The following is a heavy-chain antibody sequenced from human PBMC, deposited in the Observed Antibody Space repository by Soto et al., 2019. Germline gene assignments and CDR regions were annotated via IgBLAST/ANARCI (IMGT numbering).Heavy chain of an antibody. CDR3: ANGLDRTYYYYGMDV. V-gene: IGHV3-30*18. CDR2: ISYDGSNK. D-gene: IGHD2-2*03. CDR1: GFTFSSYG. Sequence: GGSLRLSCAASGFTFSSYGMHWVRQAPGKGLEWVAVISYDGSNKYYADSVKGRFTISRDNSKNTLYLQMNSLRAEDTAVYYCANGLDRTYYYYGMDVWGQGTTVTVSS. J-gene: IGHJ6*02.